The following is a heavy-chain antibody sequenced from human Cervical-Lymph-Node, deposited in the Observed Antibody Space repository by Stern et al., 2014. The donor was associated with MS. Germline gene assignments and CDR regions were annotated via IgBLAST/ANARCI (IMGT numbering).Heavy chain of an antibody. CDR1: GLNLNTYT. J-gene: IGHJ4*02. V-gene: IGHV3-30*09. CDR3: ARESNAHDY. Sequence: VQLLESGGGVVQPGRSLTLSCAASGLNLNTYTMHWVRQAPGKGLEWVALIAYDESFKYYADSGKGRFAISRDISKNTLYLQMDSLRVEDTAVYYCARESNAHDYWGQGTLVTVSS. D-gene: IGHD4/OR15-4a*01. CDR2: IAYDESFK.